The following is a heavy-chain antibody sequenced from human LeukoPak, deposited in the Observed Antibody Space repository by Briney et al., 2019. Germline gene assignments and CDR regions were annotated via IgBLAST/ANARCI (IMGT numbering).Heavy chain of an antibody. CDR3: AKDVYYGSGILGY. V-gene: IGHV3-7*01. CDR1: GFTFSSYW. J-gene: IGHJ4*02. D-gene: IGHD3-10*01. Sequence: GGSLRLSCAASGFTFSSYWMSWVRQAPGKGLEWVANINKDGGEKYYVDSVKGRFTISRDNSKNTLYLQMNSLRAEDTAVYYCAKDVYYGSGILGYWGQGTLVTVSS. CDR2: INKDGGEK.